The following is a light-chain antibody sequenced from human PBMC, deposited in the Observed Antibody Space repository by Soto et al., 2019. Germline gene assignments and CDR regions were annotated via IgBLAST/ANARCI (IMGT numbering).Light chain of an antibody. CDR2: GAS. J-gene: IGKJ1*01. V-gene: IGKV3-20*01. Sequence: EIVLTQSPGTLSLSPGERATLSCRASQSVSSSFLAWYQQKPGQSPRLLIYGASSRATDIPDRFGGSGSGTDFTLTISRLEPEDFAVYYCQQYGSSGTFGQGTKVDIK. CDR1: QSVSSSF. CDR3: QQYGSSGT.